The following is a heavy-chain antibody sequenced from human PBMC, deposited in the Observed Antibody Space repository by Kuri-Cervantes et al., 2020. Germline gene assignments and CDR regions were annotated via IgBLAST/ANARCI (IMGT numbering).Heavy chain of an antibody. Sequence: ESLKISCAVYGGSFSGYYWSWIRQSPGKGLEWIGEINHSGSTNYNPSLKSRVTISVDTSKNQFSLKLSSVTAADTAVYYCARVVDYCTTGYCYYMDVWAKGTTVTVSS. J-gene: IGHJ6*03. CDR2: INHSGST. CDR1: GGSFSGYY. D-gene: IGHD3-16*01. V-gene: IGHV4-34*01. CDR3: ARVVDYCTTGYCYYMDV.